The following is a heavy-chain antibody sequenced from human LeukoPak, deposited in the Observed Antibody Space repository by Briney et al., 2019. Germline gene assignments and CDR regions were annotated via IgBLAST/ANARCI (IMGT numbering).Heavy chain of an antibody. CDR1: GGTFSSYA. CDR2: ISAYNGST. Sequence: SSVKVSCKASGGTFSSYAISWVRQAPGQGLEWMGWISAYNGSTNYAQKLQGRVTMTTDTSTSTAYTELRSLRSDDTAVYYCARAPIMITFGGVIVSNQFDYWGQGTLVTVSS. D-gene: IGHD3-16*02. J-gene: IGHJ4*02. V-gene: IGHV1-18*01. CDR3: ARAPIMITFGGVIVSNQFDY.